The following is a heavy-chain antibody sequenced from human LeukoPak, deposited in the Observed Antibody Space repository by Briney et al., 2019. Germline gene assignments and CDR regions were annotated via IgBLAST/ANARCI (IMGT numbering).Heavy chain of an antibody. CDR3: ASLGVPAYYDFWSGYSGWLDL. Sequence: SETLSLTCTVSGGSTSSYYWSWIREPPGKGLGWIGCIYISGSTNYNPSLKPPVTISVDTSKNQFSLKLSSVPAADTAVYYCASLGVPAYYDFWSGYSGWLDLWGQGTLVTVSS. J-gene: IGHJ5*02. CDR1: GGSTSSYY. D-gene: IGHD3-3*01. V-gene: IGHV4-4*09. CDR2: IYISGST.